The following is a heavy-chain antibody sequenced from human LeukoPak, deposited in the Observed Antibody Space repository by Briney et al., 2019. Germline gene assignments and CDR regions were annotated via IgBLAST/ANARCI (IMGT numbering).Heavy chain of an antibody. CDR2: ITDSGSTI. V-gene: IGHV3-11*01. D-gene: IGHD3-9*01. CDR1: GFTFRNCN. J-gene: IGHJ6*02. Sequence: GGSLRLSCAASGFTFRNCNMNWVRQAPGKGLGLVSYITDSGSTIHYADSVNGRFTISRDNAKNSLYLQMNSLRAEDSAVYYCARSIGLTGGGVDVWGRGNTVTVSS. CDR3: ARSIGLTGGGVDV.